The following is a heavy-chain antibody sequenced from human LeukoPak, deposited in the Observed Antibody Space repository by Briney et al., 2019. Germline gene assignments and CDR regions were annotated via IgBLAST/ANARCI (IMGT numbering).Heavy chain of an antibody. V-gene: IGHV3-11*01. CDR3: ARSADRSGYFREITLYYFDY. CDR2: ISNRGSTI. Sequence: KTGGSLRLSCAASGFTFSDFYMTWIRQAPGKGLEWVSYISNRGSTIHYADSVRGRFTISRDNAKKSLYLQMNSLRAEDTAVYYRARSADRSGYFREITLYYFDYWGQGTLVTVSS. CDR1: GFTFSDFY. J-gene: IGHJ4*02. D-gene: IGHD3-22*01.